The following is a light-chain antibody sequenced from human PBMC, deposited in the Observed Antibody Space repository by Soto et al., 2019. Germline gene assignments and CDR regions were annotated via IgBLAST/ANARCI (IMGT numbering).Light chain of an antibody. CDR3: QQYYSTPLLT. V-gene: IGKV4-1*01. J-gene: IGKJ4*01. Sequence: DIVMTQSPDSLAVSLGERATINCKSSQSVLYSSNNNNYLAWYQQKPGQPPKLLIYWASTRESGVPDRFSGSGSGTDFTLTISSLQAEDVAVYYCQQYYSTPLLTFGGGTKVDIK. CDR2: WAS. CDR1: QSVLYSSNNNNY.